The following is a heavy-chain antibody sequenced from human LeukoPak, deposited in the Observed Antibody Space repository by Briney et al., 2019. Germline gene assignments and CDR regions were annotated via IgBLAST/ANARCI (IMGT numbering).Heavy chain of an antibody. J-gene: IGHJ4*02. V-gene: IGHV3-48*04. CDR3: ARGLSYGVAYGDY. CDR2: ISSSSNTI. CDR1: GFIFSTYW. D-gene: IGHD2-8*02. Sequence: GGSLRLSCAASGFIFSTYWMNWVRQAPGKGPEWVTYISSSSNTIYYADSVKGRFTISRDNAKSSLYLQMNSLGAEDTAVYYCARGLSYGVAYGDYWGQGTLVTVSS.